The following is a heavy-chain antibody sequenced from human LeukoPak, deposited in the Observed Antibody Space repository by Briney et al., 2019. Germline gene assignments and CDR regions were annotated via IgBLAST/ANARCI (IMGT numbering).Heavy chain of an antibody. J-gene: IGHJ5*02. V-gene: IGHV4-4*07. CDR3: ARDSGTTGEVKFDP. Sequence: KPSETLSLTCTVSGASISNLYLSWIRQPAGKGLEWIGRLYDSGSTNYNPSLKSRVTMSVDTSTNQSFLKMTSVTAADTGVYSCARDSGTTGEVKFDPWGRGTLVTVSS. CDR2: LYDSGST. CDR1: GASISNLY. D-gene: IGHD3-10*01.